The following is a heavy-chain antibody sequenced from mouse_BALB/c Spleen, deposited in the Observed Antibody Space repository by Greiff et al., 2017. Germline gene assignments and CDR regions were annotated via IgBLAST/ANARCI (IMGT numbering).Heavy chain of an antibody. V-gene: IGHV14-4*02. CDR1: GFTFNDYY. D-gene: IGHD2-3*01. CDR2: IDPENGDT. J-gene: IGHJ2*01. CDR3: NVYDGDNYFDY. Sequence: VQLQQSGAELVRSGASVKLSCTASGFTFNDYYMHWVKQRPEQGLEWIGWIDPENGDTEYAPKFQGKATMTADTSSNTAYLQLSSLTSEDTAVYYCNVYDGDNYFDYWGQGTTLTVSS.